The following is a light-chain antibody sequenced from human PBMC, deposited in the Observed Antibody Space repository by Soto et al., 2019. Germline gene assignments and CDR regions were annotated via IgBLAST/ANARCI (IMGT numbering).Light chain of an antibody. CDR2: KAS. J-gene: IGKJ1*01. V-gene: IGKV1-5*03. CDR3: QHYNSYSEA. Sequence: DIQMTQSPSTLSASVGDRVTITCRASQSISNWLAWYQQKPGEAPKLLIYKASTLKSGVPSRFSGSGSGTEFTLTISSLQPDDFATYYCQHYNSYSEAFGKGTKVDSK. CDR1: QSISNW.